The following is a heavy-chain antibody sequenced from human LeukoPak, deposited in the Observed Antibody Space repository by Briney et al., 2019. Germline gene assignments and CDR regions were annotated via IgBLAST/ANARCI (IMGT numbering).Heavy chain of an antibody. Sequence: PSETLSLTCTVSGGSISGYYRSWIRQPPGKGLEYIGHISDSGSTSYNPSLKSRVTISVDTSKNQFSLKLSPVTAADTAVYYCARRGYMDVWGKGTTVTVSS. J-gene: IGHJ6*03. CDR3: ARRGYMDV. V-gene: IGHV4-59*08. CDR2: ISDSGST. CDR1: GGSISGYY. D-gene: IGHD3-10*01.